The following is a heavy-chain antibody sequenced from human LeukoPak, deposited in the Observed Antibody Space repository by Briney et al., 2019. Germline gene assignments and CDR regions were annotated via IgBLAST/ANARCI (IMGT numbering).Heavy chain of an antibody. CDR2: INHSGST. CDR3: ARGARIKDY. CDR1: GGSFSGYY. V-gene: IGHV4-34*01. Sequence: SSETLSLTCAVYGGSFSGYYWSWIRQPPGKGLEWIGEINHSGSTNYNPSLKSRVTISVDTSKNQFSLKLSSVTAADTAVYYCARGARIKDYWGQGTLVTVSS. J-gene: IGHJ4*02.